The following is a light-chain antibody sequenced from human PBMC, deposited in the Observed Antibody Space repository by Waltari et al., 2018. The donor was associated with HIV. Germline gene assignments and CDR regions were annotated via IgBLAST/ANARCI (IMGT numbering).Light chain of an antibody. CDR1: NIGSKS. J-gene: IGLJ3*02. CDR3: QVWDSSTHHWV. Sequence: SYVLTQPPSVSVAPGKTARINCGGNNIGSKSVHWYQQKPGQAPVVVIYDDSDRPSGIPERFSGSNSGNTATLTISRVEAGDEADYYCQVWDSSTHHWVFGGGTKLTVL. V-gene: IGLV3-21*04. CDR2: DDS.